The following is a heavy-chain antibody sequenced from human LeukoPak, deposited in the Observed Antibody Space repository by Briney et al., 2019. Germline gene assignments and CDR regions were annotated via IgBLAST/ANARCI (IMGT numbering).Heavy chain of an antibody. CDR1: GFTFSSYG. V-gene: IGHV3-30*18. J-gene: IGHJ4*02. CDR2: ISYDGSNK. CDR3: AKDLDVVVVTSTGVDY. Sequence: GGSLRLSCAASGFTFSSYGMHWVRQAPGKGLEWVAVISYDGSNKYYGDSVKGRFTISRDNSKNTLYLQMNSLRSEDTAVYYCAKDLDVVVVTSTGVDYWGQGTLVTVSS. D-gene: IGHD2-15*01.